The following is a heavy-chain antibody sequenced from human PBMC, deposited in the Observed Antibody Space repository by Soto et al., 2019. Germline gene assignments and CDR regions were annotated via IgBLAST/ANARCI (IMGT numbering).Heavy chain of an antibody. CDR1: GFNFSSYW. D-gene: IGHD1-1*01. V-gene: IGHV3-74*01. CDR2: ITSDGSST. CDR3: VRGILGTLDY. J-gene: IGHJ4*02. Sequence: GGSLRLSCVASGFNFSSYWIHWVRQVPGKGLVWVSHITSDGSSTRYADSVKGRFTISRDNAKNTLCLQMSSLRAEDAAVYYCVRGILGTLDYWGQGTLVTVSS.